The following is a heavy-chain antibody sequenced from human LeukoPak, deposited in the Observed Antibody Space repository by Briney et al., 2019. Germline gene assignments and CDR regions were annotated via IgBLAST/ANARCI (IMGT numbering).Heavy chain of an antibody. Sequence: GGSLRLSCAASGFTFSSYAMSWVRQAPGKGLEWVSAISGSGGSTYYADSVKGRFTISRDNSKNTLYLQMNSLRAEDTAVYYCAKDAHVTVTTGGYYFDYWGQGTLVTVSS. J-gene: IGHJ4*02. D-gene: IGHD4-11*01. CDR3: AKDAHVTVTTGGYYFDY. CDR2: ISGSGGST. CDR1: GFTFSSYA. V-gene: IGHV3-23*01.